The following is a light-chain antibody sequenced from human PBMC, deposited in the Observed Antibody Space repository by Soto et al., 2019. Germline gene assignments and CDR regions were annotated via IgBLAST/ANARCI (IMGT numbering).Light chain of an antibody. CDR1: QSVSSSY. V-gene: IGKV1-39*01. CDR3: QQSYSSAT. J-gene: IGKJ1*01. CDR2: TAS. Sequence: GERFTLSGRASQSVSSSYLTWYQQKPGKAPKLLIHTASSLQTGVPSRFSGSGSGTDFTLSISSLDPEDSATYYCQQSYSSATFGQGTKVDIK.